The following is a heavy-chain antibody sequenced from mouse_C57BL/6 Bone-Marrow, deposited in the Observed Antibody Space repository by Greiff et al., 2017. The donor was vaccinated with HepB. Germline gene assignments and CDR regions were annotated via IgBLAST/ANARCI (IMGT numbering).Heavy chain of an antibody. CDR3: ARQEARPYYAMDY. J-gene: IGHJ4*01. CDR1: GFTFSSYT. CDR2: ISGGGGNT. V-gene: IGHV5-9*01. Sequence: EVQLQQSGGGLVKPGGSLKLSCAASGFTFSSYTMSWVRQTPEKRLEWVATISGGGGNTYYPDSVKGRFTISRDNAKNTLYLQMSSLRSEDTALYYCARQEARPYYAMDYWGQGTSVTVSS.